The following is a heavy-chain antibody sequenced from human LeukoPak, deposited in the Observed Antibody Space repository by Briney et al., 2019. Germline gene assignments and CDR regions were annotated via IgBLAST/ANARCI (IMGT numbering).Heavy chain of an antibody. CDR1: GFTFSSYA. Sequence: GGSLRLSCAASGFTFSSYAMHWVRQAPGKGLEWVAVISYDGSNKYHADSVKGRFTISRDNSKNTLYLQMNSLRAEDTAVYYCARDLSSSWFDIYYYYYGMDVWGKGTTVTVSS. V-gene: IGHV3-30*04. D-gene: IGHD6-13*01. CDR3: ARDLSSSWFDIYYYYYGMDV. CDR2: ISYDGSNK. J-gene: IGHJ6*04.